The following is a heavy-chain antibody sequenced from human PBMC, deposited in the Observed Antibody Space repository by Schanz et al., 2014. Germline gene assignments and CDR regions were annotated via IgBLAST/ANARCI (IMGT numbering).Heavy chain of an antibody. CDR1: GFTFSDYY. CDR3: ARFLARYQYYGVDV. J-gene: IGHJ6*02. CDR2: ISGSSIHK. V-gene: IGHV3-11*03. D-gene: IGHD3-3*01. Sequence: VQLLESGGGFVQPGGSLRLSCAASGFTFSDYYMAWIRQAPGKGLEWVSHISGSSIHKNYADSVKGRFSISRDNGETSVYLQINSLRVEDTAVYYCARFLARYQYYGVDVWGQGTTVIVSS.